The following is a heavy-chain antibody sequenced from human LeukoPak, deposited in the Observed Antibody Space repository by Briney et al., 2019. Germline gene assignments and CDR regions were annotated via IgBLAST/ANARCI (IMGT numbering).Heavy chain of an antibody. V-gene: IGHV4-28*01. Sequence: SETLSLTCAVSGYSITSSSWWGWIRQPPGKGLEWIGYIYHSGTTYYNPPLKSRVTISVDTSKNQFSLKLSSVTAADTAVYYCASRAYCGGDCYSNQNFDYWGQGTLVTVSS. CDR1: GYSITSSSW. CDR2: IYHSGTT. J-gene: IGHJ4*02. CDR3: ASRAYCGGDCYSNQNFDY. D-gene: IGHD2-21*02.